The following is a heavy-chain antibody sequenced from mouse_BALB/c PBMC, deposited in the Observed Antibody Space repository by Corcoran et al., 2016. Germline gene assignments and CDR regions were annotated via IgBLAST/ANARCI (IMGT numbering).Heavy chain of an antibody. Sequence: QIQLVQSGPELKKPGETVKISSKASGYTFTNYGMNWVKQAPGKGLKWMGWINTYTGEPTYADDFKGRFAFSLETSASTAYLQINNLKNEDTATYFCATVYGYDSNWSFDVWGAGTTVTVSS. D-gene: IGHD2-2*01. J-gene: IGHJ1*01. V-gene: IGHV9-3-1*01. CDR1: GYTFTNYG. CDR3: ATVYGYDSNWSFDV. CDR2: INTYTGEP.